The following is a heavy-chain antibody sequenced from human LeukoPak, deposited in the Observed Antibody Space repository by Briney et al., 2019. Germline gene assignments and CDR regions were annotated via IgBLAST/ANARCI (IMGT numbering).Heavy chain of an antibody. J-gene: IGHJ4*02. Sequence: GGSLRLSCAASGFTFSSYGMHWVRQAPGKGLEWVAFIRYDGSNKYYADSVKGRFTISRDNSKNTLYLQMNSLRAEDTAVYYCAKSVHYYGSGSLDYWGQGTLVTVSS. CDR3: AKSVHYYGSGSLDY. D-gene: IGHD3-10*01. CDR1: GFTFSSYG. CDR2: IRYDGSNK. V-gene: IGHV3-30*02.